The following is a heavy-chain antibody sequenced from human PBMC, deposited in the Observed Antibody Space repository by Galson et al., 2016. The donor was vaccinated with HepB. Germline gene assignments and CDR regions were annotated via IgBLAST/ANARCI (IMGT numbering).Heavy chain of an antibody. J-gene: IGHJ4*02. CDR2: IYYIGST. Sequence: SETLSLTCTVSSGYISNYYWSWIRQPPGKGLEWIGYIYYIGSTKYNPSLKSRVTIPVDTSKNQFSLKLSSVTAADTAVYYCATTYSGSYYSGVVDYWGQGTLVTVSS. V-gene: IGHV4-59*01. D-gene: IGHD1-26*01. CDR1: SGYISNYY. CDR3: ATTYSGSYYSGVVDY.